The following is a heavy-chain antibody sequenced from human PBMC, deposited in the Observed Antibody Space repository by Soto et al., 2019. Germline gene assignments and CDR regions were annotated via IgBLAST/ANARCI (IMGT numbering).Heavy chain of an antibody. V-gene: IGHV1-46*01. Sequence: QVQLVQSGAEVKEPGASVKVSCKASGYTLASYYMHWVRQAPGQGLEWMGLIDPNGGWTPYAQRFQGRLTVTRDTSTSTIYMELSSLRSEDTAVYYCVREGSAAAKMVDYWGQRTLVTVSS. J-gene: IGHJ4*02. CDR2: IDPNGGWT. CDR1: GYTLASYY. CDR3: VREGSAAAKMVDY. D-gene: IGHD6-25*01.